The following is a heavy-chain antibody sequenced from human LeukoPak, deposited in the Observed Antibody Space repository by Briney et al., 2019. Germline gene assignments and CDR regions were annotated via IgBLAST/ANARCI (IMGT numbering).Heavy chain of an antibody. CDR2: IYYSGST. J-gene: IGHJ4*02. CDR1: GGSISSYY. V-gene: IGHV4-59*01. CDR3: ASGSGSYYFGGPDY. Sequence: SETLSLTCTVSGGSISSYYWSWIRQPPGKGLEWNGYIYYSGSTNYNPSLKSRVTISVDTSKNQFSLKLSSVTAADTAVYYCASGSGSYYFGGPDYWGQGTLVTVSS. D-gene: IGHD1-26*01.